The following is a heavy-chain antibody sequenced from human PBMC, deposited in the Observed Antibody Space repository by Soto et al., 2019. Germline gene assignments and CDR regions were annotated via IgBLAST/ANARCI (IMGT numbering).Heavy chain of an antibody. D-gene: IGHD2-15*01. Sequence: PSETLSLTCTVSGGSISSSSYYWGWIRQPPGKGLEWIGSIYYSGSTYYNPSLKSRVTISVDTSKNQFSLKLSSVTAADTAVYYCARRRKAATRDYYYGMDVWGQGTTVTVSS. V-gene: IGHV4-39*01. CDR1: GGSISSSSYY. J-gene: IGHJ6*02. CDR2: IYYSGST. CDR3: ARRRKAATRDYYYGMDV.